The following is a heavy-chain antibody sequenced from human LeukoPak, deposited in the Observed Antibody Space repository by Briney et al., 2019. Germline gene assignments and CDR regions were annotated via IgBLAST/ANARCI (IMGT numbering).Heavy chain of an antibody. D-gene: IGHD3-22*01. CDR2: IIPIFGTP. CDR1: GGTFSSYA. Sequence: WASVKVSCKASGGTFSSYAISWVRQAPGQGLEWMGGIIPIFGTPNYAQKFQGRVTITADESTSTAYMELSSLRSEDTAVYYCARDLGWRDSSGSSDYWGQGTLVTVSS. V-gene: IGHV1-69*13. J-gene: IGHJ4*02. CDR3: ARDLGWRDSSGSSDY.